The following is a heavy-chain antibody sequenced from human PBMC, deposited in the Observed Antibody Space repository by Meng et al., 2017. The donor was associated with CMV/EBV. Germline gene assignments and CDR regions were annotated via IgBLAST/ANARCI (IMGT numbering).Heavy chain of an antibody. CDR2: IYPGDSDT. V-gene: IGHV5-51*01. J-gene: IGHJ4*02. CDR3: ARQFYDSSGYLIDY. CDR1: GYSFTSYW. D-gene: IGHD3-22*01. Sequence: GGSLRLSCKGSGYSFTSYWIGWVRQMPGKGLEWMGIIYPGDSDTRYSPSFQGQVTISADKSISTAYLQWSSLKASGTAMYYCARQFYDSSGYLIDYWGQGTLVTVSS.